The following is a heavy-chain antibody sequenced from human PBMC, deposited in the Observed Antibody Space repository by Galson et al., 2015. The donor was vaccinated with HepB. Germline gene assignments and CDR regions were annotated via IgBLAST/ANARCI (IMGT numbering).Heavy chain of an antibody. Sequence: SLRLSCAVSGFTFSDYAMHWVRQVPGKGLLWVSRIQRDGVTTKYADTVRGRFATSRDNAENSLFLQMNSLRAEDTGVYYCTRERKVGATTGDYWGQGTLVTVSS. D-gene: IGHD1-26*01. CDR1: GFTFSDYA. CDR2: IQRDGVTT. J-gene: IGHJ4*02. CDR3: TRERKVGATTGDY. V-gene: IGHV3-74*01.